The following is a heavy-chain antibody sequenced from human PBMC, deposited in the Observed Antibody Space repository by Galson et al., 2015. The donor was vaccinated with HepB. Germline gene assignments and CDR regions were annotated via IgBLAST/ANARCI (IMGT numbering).Heavy chain of an antibody. D-gene: IGHD1-7*01. CDR3: ARAGITGTTQEGTDY. J-gene: IGHJ4*02. Sequence: LSLTCTVSGGSISSGDYYWSWIRQPPGKGLEWIGYIYYSGSTYYNPSLKSRVTISVDTSKNQFSLKLSSVTAADTAVYYCARAGITGTTQEGTDYWGQGTLVTVSS. CDR2: IYYSGST. CDR1: GGSISSGDYY. V-gene: IGHV4-30-4*01.